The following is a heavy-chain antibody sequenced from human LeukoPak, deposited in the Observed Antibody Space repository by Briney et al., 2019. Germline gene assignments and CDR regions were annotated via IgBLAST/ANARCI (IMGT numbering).Heavy chain of an antibody. V-gene: IGHV1-69*04. CDR3: ARRMLDSSGYSYYFDY. CDR2: IIPILGIA. CDR1: GGTFSSYA. D-gene: IGHD3-22*01. Sequence: GASVKVSCKASGGTFSSYAISWVRQAPGQGLEWMGTIIPILGIANYAQKFQGRVTITADKSTSTAYMELSSLRSEDTAVYYCARRMLDSSGYSYYFDYWGQGTLVTVSS. J-gene: IGHJ4*02.